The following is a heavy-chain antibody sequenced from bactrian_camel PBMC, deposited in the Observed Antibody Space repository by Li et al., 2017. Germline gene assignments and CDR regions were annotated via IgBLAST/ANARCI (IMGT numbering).Heavy chain of an antibody. CDR3: TKEGLTPFGPGFGH. CDR2: INSGSGTT. Sequence: LQLVESGGGLVQPGGSLRLSCTSSLFSYPYMTWVRQGPGKGLEWVSGINSGSGTTDYADSVKGRFTISRDNAKNTLYLQMNSLKSEDTAMYYCTKEGLTPFGPGFGHWGQGTQVTVS. CDR1: LFSYPY. J-gene: IGHJ4*01. D-gene: IGHD1*01. V-gene: IGHV3S28*01.